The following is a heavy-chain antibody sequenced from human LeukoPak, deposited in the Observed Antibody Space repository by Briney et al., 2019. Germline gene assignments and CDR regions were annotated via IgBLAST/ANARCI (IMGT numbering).Heavy chain of an antibody. Sequence: GESLKISCKGSGYSFTSYWIGWVRQMPGKGLEWMGIIYPGDSDTRYSPSFQGQVTISADKSISTAYLQWSSLKASDTAMYYCARHGVVVVAATRLDYYGMDVWGQGTTVTVSS. CDR1: GYSFTSYW. CDR2: IYPGDSDT. CDR3: ARHGVVVVAATRLDYYGMDV. V-gene: IGHV5-51*01. J-gene: IGHJ6*02. D-gene: IGHD2-15*01.